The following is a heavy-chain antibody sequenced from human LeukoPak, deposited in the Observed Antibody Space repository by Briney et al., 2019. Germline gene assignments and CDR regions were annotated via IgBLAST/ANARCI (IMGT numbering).Heavy chain of an antibody. CDR1: GFPFNSFW. CDR2: MNEYSTTI. D-gene: IGHD1-14*01. J-gene: IGHJ4*02. V-gene: IGHV3-74*01. Sequence: PGGSLRLSYAASGFPFNSFWMHWVRQAPGKGLVWVSDMNEYSTTIRYADSVKGRFTISRDNAKSILYLQMNSLRAEDTAMYFCARGGVNPVDHWGQGTLVTVSS. CDR3: ARGGVNPVDH.